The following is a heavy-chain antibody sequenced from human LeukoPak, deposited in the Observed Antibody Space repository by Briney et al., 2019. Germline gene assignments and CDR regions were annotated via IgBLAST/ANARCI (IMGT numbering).Heavy chain of an antibody. J-gene: IGHJ4*02. CDR1: GGSMKDYY. CDR3: ARESADYVRGSLSDY. CDR2: INDNGHS. Sequence: SETLSLTCSVSGGSMKDYYWSWIRQPPGKGLEWIAYINDNGHSGYNPALESRVTISVDTSKNHFSLRLRSVTAADTAVYFCARESADYVRGSLSDYWGQGILVTVSS. D-gene: IGHD3-16*01. V-gene: IGHV4-59*12.